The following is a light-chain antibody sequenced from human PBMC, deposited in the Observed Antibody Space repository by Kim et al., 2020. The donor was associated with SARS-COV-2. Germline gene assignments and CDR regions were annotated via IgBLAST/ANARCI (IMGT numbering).Light chain of an antibody. CDR3: AVWDDSLNLV. Sequence: PGQTVTISCSGSHSNNASHTVSWYQQVQGTAPRLLIHNDNQRPSGVPDRFFGSKSGHSASLAIIGLQSEDEADDYCAVWDDSLNLVFGGGTQRTVL. CDR2: NDN. CDR1: HSNNASHT. V-gene: IGLV1-44*01. J-gene: IGLJ2*01.